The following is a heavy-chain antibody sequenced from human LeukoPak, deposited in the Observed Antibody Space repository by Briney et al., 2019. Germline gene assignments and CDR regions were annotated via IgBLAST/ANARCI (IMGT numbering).Heavy chain of an antibody. Sequence: PGGSLRLSCAASGFTVSSNYMSWVRQAPGKGLEWVSVIYSGGSTYYADSVKGRFTISRDNSKNTLYLQMNSLRAEDTAVYYCAKGGYDFWSGYFPFDPWGQGTLVTVSS. CDR2: IYSGGST. V-gene: IGHV3-53*01. D-gene: IGHD3-3*01. CDR3: AKGGYDFWSGYFPFDP. CDR1: GFTVSSNY. J-gene: IGHJ5*02.